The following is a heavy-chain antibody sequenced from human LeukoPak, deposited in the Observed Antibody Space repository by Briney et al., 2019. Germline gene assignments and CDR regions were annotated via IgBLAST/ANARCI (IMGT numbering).Heavy chain of an antibody. CDR3: AKDSYYYGSGSAAVFFDY. CDR1: GFTFSSYG. D-gene: IGHD3-10*01. V-gene: IGHV3-30*18. J-gene: IGHJ4*02. CDR2: ISYDGSNK. Sequence: PGRSLRLSCAASGFTFSSYGMPWVRQAPGKGLEWVAVISYDGSNKYYADSVKGRFTISRDNSKNTLYLQMNSLRAEDTAVYYCAKDSYYYGSGSAAVFFDYWGQGTLVTVSS.